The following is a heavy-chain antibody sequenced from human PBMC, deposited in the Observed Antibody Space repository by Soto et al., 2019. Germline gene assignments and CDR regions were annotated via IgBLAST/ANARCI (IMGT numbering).Heavy chain of an antibody. CDR3: ARDRRGGGYCSGGSCYSYFDY. CDR1: GYTFTGYY. Sequence: ASVKVSCKASGYTFTGYYMHWVRQAPGQGLEWMGWINPNSGGTNYAQKFQGRVTMTRDTSISTAYMELSRLRSDDTAVYYCARDRRGGGYCSGGSCYSYFDYWGQGTLVTVSS. D-gene: IGHD2-15*01. J-gene: IGHJ4*02. CDR2: INPNSGGT. V-gene: IGHV1-2*02.